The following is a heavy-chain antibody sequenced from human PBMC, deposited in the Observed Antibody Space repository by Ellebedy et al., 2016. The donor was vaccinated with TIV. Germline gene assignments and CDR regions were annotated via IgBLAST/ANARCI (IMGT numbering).Heavy chain of an antibody. Sequence: GESLKISXAASGFTFSSYSMNWVRQAPGKGLEWVSYISSSSSTIYYADSVKGRFTISRDNDKNSLYLQMNSLRDEDTAVYYCGKPPRADFMPTLDYFDYWGQGTLVTVSS. CDR3: GKPPRADFMPTLDYFDY. J-gene: IGHJ4*02. D-gene: IGHD2-2*01. CDR2: ISSSSSTI. CDR1: GFTFSSYS. V-gene: IGHV3-48*02.